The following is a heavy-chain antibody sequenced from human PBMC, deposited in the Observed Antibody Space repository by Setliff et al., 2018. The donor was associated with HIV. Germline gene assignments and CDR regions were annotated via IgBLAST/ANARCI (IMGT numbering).Heavy chain of an antibody. D-gene: IGHD2-15*01. J-gene: IGHJ4*02. Sequence: ASVKVSCKASGYTFTSLDINWVRQATGQGPEWMGWLNPTSGNTGSAQRFRGRVTMTRNTSISIAYMELSNLRSEDTAVYYCARGAPGRSCSGGSCSYFDYWGQGTLGTVSS. CDR2: LNPTSGNT. V-gene: IGHV1-8*01. CDR1: GYTFTSLD. CDR3: ARGAPGRSCSGGSCSYFDY.